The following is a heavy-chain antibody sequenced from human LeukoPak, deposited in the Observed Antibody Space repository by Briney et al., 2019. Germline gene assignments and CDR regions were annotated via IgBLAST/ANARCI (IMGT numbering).Heavy chain of an antibody. CDR1: GYIFTNYY. CDR3: ARGHESSGYYYGY. Sequence: ASVKVSCKASGYIFTNYYLNWVRQAPGQGLEWMGIINPSGGSTSYAQKFQGRVTMTRDMSTSTVYMELGSLRSEDTAVYFCARGHESSGYYYGYWGQGTLVTVSS. J-gene: IGHJ4*02. V-gene: IGHV1-46*01. CDR2: INPSGGST. D-gene: IGHD3-22*01.